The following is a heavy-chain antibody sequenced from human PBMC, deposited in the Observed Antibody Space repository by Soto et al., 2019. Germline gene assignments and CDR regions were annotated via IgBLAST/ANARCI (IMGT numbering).Heavy chain of an antibody. CDR3: AKGGSGWYAITRIGN. D-gene: IGHD6-19*01. CDR2: ISGSGGST. V-gene: IGHV3-23*01. Sequence: GGSLRLSCAASGFTFSSYAMSWVRQAPGKGLEWVSAISGSGGSTYYADSVKGRFTISRDNSKNTLYLQMNSLRAEDTAVYYCAKGGSGWYAITRIGNWGQGTLVTVSS. CDR1: GFTFSSYA. J-gene: IGHJ4*02.